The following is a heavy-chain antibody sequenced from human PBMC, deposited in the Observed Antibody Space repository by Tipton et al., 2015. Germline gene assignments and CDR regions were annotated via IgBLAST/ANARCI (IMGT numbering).Heavy chain of an antibody. V-gene: IGHV3-20*04. Sequence: GSLRLSCAASGFTFDDYGMSWVRQAPGKGLEWVAGIDWNGGRTGYADSVKGRFTISRDNAQNSLYLQMNSLRAEDTAFYYCAREGSGWYFGVYWGQGTLVSVSS. J-gene: IGHJ4*02. CDR1: GFTFDDYG. D-gene: IGHD6-13*01. CDR2: IDWNGGRT. CDR3: AREGSGWYFGVY.